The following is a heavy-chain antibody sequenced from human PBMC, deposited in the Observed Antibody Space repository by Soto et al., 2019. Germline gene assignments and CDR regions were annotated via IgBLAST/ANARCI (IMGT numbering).Heavy chain of an antibody. Sequence: ASVKVSCKASGYTFTSYYMHWVRQAPGQGLEWMGIINPSGGSTSYAQKFQGRVTMTRDTSTSTVYMELSSLRSEDTAVYYCARDLYCGGDCYYAFDIWGQGTMVTVS. V-gene: IGHV1-46*01. CDR2: INPSGGST. CDR1: GYTFTSYY. CDR3: ARDLYCGGDCYYAFDI. D-gene: IGHD2-21*02. J-gene: IGHJ3*02.